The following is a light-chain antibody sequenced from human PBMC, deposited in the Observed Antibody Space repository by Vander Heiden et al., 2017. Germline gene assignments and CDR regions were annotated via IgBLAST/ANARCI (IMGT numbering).Light chain of an antibody. Sequence: DIQMTQSPSSLSASVGDRVTITCRASQSISSYLNWYQQKPGKAPKLLIYAASSLQSGVPSRFSGSGSGTDFTLTISRLQPEDIATYYCQQCESTPHTFGGGTKLEIK. CDR3: QQCESTPHT. CDR1: QSISSY. CDR2: AAS. V-gene: IGKV1-39*01. J-gene: IGKJ4*01.